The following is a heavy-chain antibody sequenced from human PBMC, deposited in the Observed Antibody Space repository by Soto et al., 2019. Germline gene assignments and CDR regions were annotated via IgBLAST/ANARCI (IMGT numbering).Heavy chain of an antibody. D-gene: IGHD5-12*01. CDR3: ARDAVDTIIGYFDL. V-gene: IGHV3-33*01. CDR2: IWYDGSNK. J-gene: IGHJ2*01. Sequence: QVQLVESGGGVVQPGRSLRLSCAASGFTFSTYGMHWVRQAPGKGLEWVAVIWYDGSNKYYADSVKGRFTISRDNSKNTLYLQMNSLRAEDTAVYYCARDAVDTIIGYFDLWGRGTLVTVSS. CDR1: GFTFSTYG.